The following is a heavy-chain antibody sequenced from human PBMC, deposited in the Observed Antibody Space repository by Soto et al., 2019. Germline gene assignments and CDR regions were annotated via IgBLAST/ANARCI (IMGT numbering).Heavy chain of an antibody. CDR2: IYPGDSDV. D-gene: IGHD3-16*01. CDR1: GYNFRHYY. Sequence: GESLKISCQASGYNFRHYYIAWVRQKPGRGLEWVGLIYPGDSDVRYSPSVQGQVTISVDRSTDTAFLQWNSLKASDSATYYCAKQGKGTPAFGNMSFKAGGKGPLVTSSS. CDR3: AKQGKGTPAFGNMSFKA. V-gene: IGHV5-51*01. J-gene: IGHJ4*02.